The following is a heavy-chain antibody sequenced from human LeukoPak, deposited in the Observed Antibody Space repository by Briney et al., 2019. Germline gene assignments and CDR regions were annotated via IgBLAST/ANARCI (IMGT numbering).Heavy chain of an antibody. V-gene: IGHV1-18*04. Sequence: ASVTVSFKASGYTFTSYGISWVRQAPGQGLEWMGWISAYNGNTNYAQKLQGRVTMTTDTSTSTAYMELRSLRSDNTAVYYCARNREFSWPTSFDYWGQGTLVTVSS. CDR2: ISAYNGNT. CDR3: ARNREFSWPTSFDY. CDR1: GYTFTSYG. J-gene: IGHJ4*02. D-gene: IGHD6-13*01.